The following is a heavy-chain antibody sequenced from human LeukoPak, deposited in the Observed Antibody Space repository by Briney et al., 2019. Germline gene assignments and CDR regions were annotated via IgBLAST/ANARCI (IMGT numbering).Heavy chain of an antibody. J-gene: IGHJ4*02. V-gene: IGHV3-23*01. CDR3: AKDQYSSSQYYFDY. D-gene: IGHD6-13*01. CDR1: GFTFSSYA. CDR2: ISGSGGST. Sequence: PGGSLRLSCAASGFTFSSYAMSWVRQAPGKGLEWVSAISGSGGSTYYADSVKGRFTISRDNSKNTLYLQMNSLRAEDTAVYYCAKDQYSSSQYYFDYWGQGTLVTVSP.